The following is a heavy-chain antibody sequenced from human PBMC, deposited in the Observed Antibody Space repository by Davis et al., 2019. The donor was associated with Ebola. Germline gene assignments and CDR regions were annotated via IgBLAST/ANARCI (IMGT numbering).Heavy chain of an antibody. D-gene: IGHD1-1*01. CDR1: GGTFSSYA. J-gene: IGHJ4*02. V-gene: IGHV1-69*13. CDR2: IIPIFGAS. CDR3: ARAQFPTTSDH. Sequence: SVKVSCKASGGTFSSYAIIWVRQAPGQGLEWVGGIIPIFGASYYARKFQGRVTITADESTSTAYMEVGSLRSDDTAVYYCARAQFPTTSDHWGQGTLVTVSS.